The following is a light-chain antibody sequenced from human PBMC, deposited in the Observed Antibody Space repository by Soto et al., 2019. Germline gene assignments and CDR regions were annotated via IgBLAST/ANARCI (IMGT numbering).Light chain of an antibody. V-gene: IGLV2-14*01. CDR1: SSDVGGYTY. J-gene: IGLJ1*01. CDR3: SSYTSSSTLYV. Sequence: QSALTQPASVSGSPRQSITIPCTGASSDVGGYTYVSWYQQHPGKAPKLMIYEVNNRPSGVSNRFSGSKSGNTASLTISGLQAEDEADYYCSSYTSSSTLYVFGTGTKLTVL. CDR2: EVN.